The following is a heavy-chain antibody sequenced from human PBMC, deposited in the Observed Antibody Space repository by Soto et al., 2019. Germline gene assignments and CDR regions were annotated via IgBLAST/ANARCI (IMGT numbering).Heavy chain of an antibody. V-gene: IGHV1-2*04. CDR1: GYTFTGYY. CDR3: ARGPSGAMAYYFDY. CDR2: INPNSGGT. Sequence: ASVKVSCKASGYTFTGYYMHWVRQAPGQGLEWMGWINPNSGGTNYAQKFQGWVTMTRDTSISTAYMELSRLRSDDTAVYYCARGPSGAMAYYFDYWGQGTLVTVSS. D-gene: IGHD5-18*01. J-gene: IGHJ4*02.